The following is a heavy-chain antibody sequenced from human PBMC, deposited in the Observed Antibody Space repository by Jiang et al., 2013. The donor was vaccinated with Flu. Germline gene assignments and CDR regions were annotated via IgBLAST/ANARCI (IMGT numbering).Heavy chain of an antibody. CDR3: SVSGSPYRNYFDY. V-gene: IGHV4-4*02. CDR2: IYHSGST. D-gene: IGHD1-26*01. J-gene: IGHJ4*02. Sequence: GSGLVKPSGTLSLTCAVSGGSISSSNWWSWVRQPPGKGLEWIGEIYHSGSTNYNPSLKSRVTISVDKSKNQFSLKLSSVTAADTAVYYCSVSGSPYRNYFDYWGQGTLVTVSS. CDR1: GGSISSSNW.